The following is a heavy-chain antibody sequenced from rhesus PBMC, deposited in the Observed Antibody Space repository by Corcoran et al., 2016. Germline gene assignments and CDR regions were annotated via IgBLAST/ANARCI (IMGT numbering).Heavy chain of an antibody. V-gene: IGHV4-173*01. CDR1: GGSISSDY. Sequence: QLQLQESGPGLVKPSETLSLTCALPGGSISSDYWSWIRQPPGKGREWFGRTSGRVWRTDNNPSLRSRVTLSPAPAKNQFSLKLRSVTAADPAVYFWARELGGLSNRFDVWVAGVLVTVSS. CDR2: TSGRVWRT. J-gene: IGHJ5-1*01. D-gene: IGHD3-34*01. CDR3: ARELGGLSNRFDV.